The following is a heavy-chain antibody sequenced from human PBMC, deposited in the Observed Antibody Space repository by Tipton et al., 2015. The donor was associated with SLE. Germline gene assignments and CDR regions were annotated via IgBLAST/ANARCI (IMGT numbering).Heavy chain of an antibody. D-gene: IGHD3-22*01. J-gene: IGHJ2*01. CDR3: ARHVAWDSSSWYFDL. CDR1: GGSISSYY. CDR2: IYTSGST. V-gene: IGHV4-4*07. Sequence: TLSLTCTVSGGSISSYYWSWIRQPAGKGLEWIGRIYTSGSTNYNPSLKSRVTISVDTSKNQFSPKLSSVTAADTAVYYCARHVAWDSSSWYFDLWGRGTLVTVSS.